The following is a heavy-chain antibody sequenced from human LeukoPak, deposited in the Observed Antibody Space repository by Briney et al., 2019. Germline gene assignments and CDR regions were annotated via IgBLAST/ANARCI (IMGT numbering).Heavy chain of an antibody. Sequence: SETLSLTCTVSGGSISSSSYYWGWSRQPPGKGLEWIGSIYYSGSTYYNPSLKSRVTISVDTSKNQFSLKLSSVTAADTAVYYCARRPDSSGYQYYFDYWGQGTLVTVSS. D-gene: IGHD3-22*01. CDR2: IYYSGST. CDR3: ARRPDSSGYQYYFDY. CDR1: GGSISSSSYY. J-gene: IGHJ4*02. V-gene: IGHV4-39*07.